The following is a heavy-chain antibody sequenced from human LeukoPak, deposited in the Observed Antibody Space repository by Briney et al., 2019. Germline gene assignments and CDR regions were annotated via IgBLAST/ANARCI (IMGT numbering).Heavy chain of an antibody. D-gene: IGHD3/OR15-3a*01. CDR2: ISGSGGST. Sequence: PGGSLRLSCAASGFTFSSYAMSWVRQAPGKGLEWVSAISGSGGSTYYADSVKGRFTISRDNSKNTLYLQMNSLRAEDTAVYYCAKPPTPAWTRVDAFDIWGQGTMVTVSS. J-gene: IGHJ3*02. CDR1: GFTFSSYA. V-gene: IGHV3-23*01. CDR3: AKPPTPAWTRVDAFDI.